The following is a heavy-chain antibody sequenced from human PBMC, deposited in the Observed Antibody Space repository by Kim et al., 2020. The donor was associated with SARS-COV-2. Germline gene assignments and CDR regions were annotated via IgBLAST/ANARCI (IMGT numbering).Heavy chain of an antibody. CDR1: GFTFSSYA. D-gene: IGHD2-2*01. CDR2: ISYDGSNK. V-gene: IGHV3-30-3*01. J-gene: IGHJ4*02. Sequence: GGSLRLSCAASGFTFSSYAMHWVRQAPGKGLEWVAVISYDGSNKYYADSVKGRFTISRDNSKNTLYLQMNSLRAEDTAVYYCARDRVGVVPAAIIFDYWGQGTLVTVSS. CDR3: ARDRVGVVPAAIIFDY.